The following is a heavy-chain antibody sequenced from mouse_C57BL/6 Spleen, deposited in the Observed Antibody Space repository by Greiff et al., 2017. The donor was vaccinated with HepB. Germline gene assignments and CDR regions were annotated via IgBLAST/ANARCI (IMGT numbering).Heavy chain of an antibody. J-gene: IGHJ3*01. CDR2: INPNNGGT. CDR3: ARSGAMVTTGRRAY. CDR1: GYTFTDYY. D-gene: IGHD2-2*01. V-gene: IGHV1-26*01. Sequence: EVQLQQSGPELVKPGASVKISCKASGYTFTDYYMNWVKQSHGKSLEWIGDINPNNGGTSYNQKFKGKATLTVDKSSSTAYMELRSLTSEDSAVYYGARSGAMVTTGRRAYWGQGTLVTVSA.